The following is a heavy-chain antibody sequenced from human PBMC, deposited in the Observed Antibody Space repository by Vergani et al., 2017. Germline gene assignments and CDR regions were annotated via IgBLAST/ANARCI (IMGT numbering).Heavy chain of an antibody. CDR1: GFTFSSYA. CDR2: ISGSGGST. CDR3: ARVRVYCSGGSCYLFIDY. V-gene: IGHV3-23*01. Sequence: EVQLLESGGGLVQPGGSLRLSCAASGFTFSSYAMSWVRQAPGKGLEWVSAISGSGGSTYYADSVKGRFTISRDKSKNTLYLQMNSLRAEDTAVYYCARVRVYCSGGSCYLFIDYWGQGTLVTVSS. J-gene: IGHJ4*02. D-gene: IGHD2-15*01.